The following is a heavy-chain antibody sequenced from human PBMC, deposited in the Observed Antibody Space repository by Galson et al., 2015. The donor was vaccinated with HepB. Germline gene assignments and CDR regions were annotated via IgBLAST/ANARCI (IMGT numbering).Heavy chain of an antibody. J-gene: IGHJ3*02. CDR2: MYYSGST. V-gene: IGHV4-39*01. CDR1: GGSISSFSYY. Sequence: SETLSLTCTVSGGSISSFSYYWGWLRQSPGKGLEWIASMYYSGSTYYNPSPKTRVTISVDTSKNQLSLRLSSVTAADTAVYYCATSGVIANFDAFDIWGQGTIVTVSS. D-gene: IGHD2-21*01. CDR3: ATSGVIANFDAFDI.